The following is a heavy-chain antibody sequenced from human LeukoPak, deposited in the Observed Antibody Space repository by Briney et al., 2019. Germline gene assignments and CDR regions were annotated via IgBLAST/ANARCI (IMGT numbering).Heavy chain of an antibody. CDR1: GFTFTDYS. CDR3: ARDGSGFYHYYYMDV. D-gene: IGHD6-25*01. CDR2: ISTVSTYT. Sequence: GGSLTLSCAPSGFTFTDYSMNWVRQAPGKGLEWVAHISTVSTYTHYTDSVKGRVTISRDNRKNLLYLQMSSLGAEDTAVYYCARDGSGFYHYYYMDVWGKGTTVTVSS. V-gene: IGHV3-21*01. J-gene: IGHJ6*03.